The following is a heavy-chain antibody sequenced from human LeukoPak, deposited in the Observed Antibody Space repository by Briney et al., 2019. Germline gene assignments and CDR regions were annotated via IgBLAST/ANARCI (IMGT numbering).Heavy chain of an antibody. V-gene: IGHV3-23*01. CDR1: GFTFSNYA. CDR3: AKSRWETYAVRAFDI. J-gene: IGHJ3*02. Sequence: GGSLRLSCAASGFTFSNYAMSWVRQAPGKGLEWVSAISGSGDSAYYADSVKGRFTISRDSSKNALYLQMNSLRAEDTAVYYCAKSRWETYAVRAFDIWGQGTMVTVSS. CDR2: ISGSGDSA. D-gene: IGHD1-26*01.